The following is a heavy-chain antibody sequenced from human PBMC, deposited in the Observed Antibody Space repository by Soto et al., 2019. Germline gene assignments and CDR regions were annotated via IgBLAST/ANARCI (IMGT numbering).Heavy chain of an antibody. CDR2: IYYSGST. J-gene: IGHJ3*01. D-gene: IGHD3-22*01. CDR3: ARLAYDTNGYKVYRDDAFDL. V-gene: IGHV4-59*08. Sequence: SETLSLTCTVSGGSISRYYWRWIRQPPGKGLDWIGYIYYSGSTNYNPSLKSRVTISVDTSKNQFSLNLDSVTAADTAVYYCARLAYDTNGYKVYRDDAFDLSAQGTTDPVSS. CDR1: GGSISRYY.